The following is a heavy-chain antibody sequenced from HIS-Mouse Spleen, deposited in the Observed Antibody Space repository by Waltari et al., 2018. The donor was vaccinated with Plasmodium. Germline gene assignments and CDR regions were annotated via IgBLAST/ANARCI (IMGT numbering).Heavy chain of an antibody. D-gene: IGHD2-15*01. Sequence: QVQLVESGGGVVQPGRSLRLSCAASGFTFNSYAMPWVRQAPGKGLEGVAFISYDGSNKYYADSVKGRFTISRDNSKNTLYLQMNSLRAEDTAVYYCARDRRLAFDYWGQGTLVTVSS. CDR1: GFTFNSYA. CDR2: ISYDGSNK. CDR3: ARDRRLAFDY. J-gene: IGHJ4*02. V-gene: IGHV3-30-3*01.